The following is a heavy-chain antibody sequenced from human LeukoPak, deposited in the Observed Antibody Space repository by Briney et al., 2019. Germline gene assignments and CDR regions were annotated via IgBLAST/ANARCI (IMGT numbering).Heavy chain of an antibody. V-gene: IGHV3-23*01. CDR3: AKETASDFGGAVDY. D-gene: IGHD3-10*01. CDR1: GFTFDNYA. CDR2: ISGSGGST. Sequence: GGSLRLSCAASGFTFDNYAMSWVRQAPGKGLEWVSGISGSGGSTYYADSVKGRFTISRDNSKNTLYLQINSLRAEDTAVYYCAKETASDFGGAVDYWGQGTLVTVSS. J-gene: IGHJ4*02.